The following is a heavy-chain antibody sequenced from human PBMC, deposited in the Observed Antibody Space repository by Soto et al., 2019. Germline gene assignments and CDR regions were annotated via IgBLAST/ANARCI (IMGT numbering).Heavy chain of an antibody. J-gene: IGHJ4*02. V-gene: IGHV1-18*01. CDR3: ARELNTGSSAYYSFAY. CDR1: GYTFSDYG. Sequence: ASVKVSCKPSGYTFSDYGLAWLRQTPGQRPEWMGWVSTYNTNTNYAQKFQGRVTMTTDTSTTTTSMELRSLRSGDTAVYYCARELNTGSSAYYSFAYWGQGTLVTVSS. D-gene: IGHD3-22*01. CDR2: VSTYNTNT.